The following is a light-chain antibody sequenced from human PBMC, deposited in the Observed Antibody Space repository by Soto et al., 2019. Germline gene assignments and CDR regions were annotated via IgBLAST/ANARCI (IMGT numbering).Light chain of an antibody. V-gene: IGLV1-44*01. CDR1: SSNIGSDT. CDR2: RSN. CDR3: ASWDASLNGWV. J-gene: IGLJ3*02. Sequence: QSVLTQPPSASGTPGQRVTIYCSGSSSNIGSDTVNWYQQLPGTAPKLLIHRSNQRPSGVPGRFSGSKSGTSASLAISGLQPEDEADYHCASWDASLNGWVFGGGTKLTVL.